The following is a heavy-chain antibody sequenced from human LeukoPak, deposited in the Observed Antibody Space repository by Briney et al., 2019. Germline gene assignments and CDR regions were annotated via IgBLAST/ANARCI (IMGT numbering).Heavy chain of an antibody. CDR2: IIPILGIA. V-gene: IGHV1-69*04. Sequence: SVKVSCKASGGTFSSYAISWVRQAPGQGLEWMGRIIPILGIANYAQKFQGRVTITADKSTSTAYMELSSLRSEDTAVYYCASLVDTAMVDFDYWGQGTLVTVSS. CDR1: GGTFSSYA. J-gene: IGHJ4*02. D-gene: IGHD5-18*01. CDR3: ASLVDTAMVDFDY.